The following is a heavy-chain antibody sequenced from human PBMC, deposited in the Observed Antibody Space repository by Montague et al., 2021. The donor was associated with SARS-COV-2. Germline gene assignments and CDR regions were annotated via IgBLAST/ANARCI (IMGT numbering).Heavy chain of an antibody. CDR3: VREQPYGGPRGAYDI. D-gene: IGHD4-23*01. J-gene: IGHJ3*02. CDR2: IYDNGAG. Sequence: SETLSLTCTVSGGSITGNYWSWLRRSQGQGLEWNAYIYDNGAGNYNHYLGSRVTISTDTSKIQLSLKVNPVTAADTASYYCVREQPYGGPRGAYDIWGQGTVVTVSS. V-gene: IGHV4-59*01. CDR1: GGSITGNY.